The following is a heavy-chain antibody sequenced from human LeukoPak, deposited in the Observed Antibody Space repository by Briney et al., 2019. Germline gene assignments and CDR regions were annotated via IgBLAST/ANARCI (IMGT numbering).Heavy chain of an antibody. J-gene: IGHJ4*02. CDR2: INTDGSST. Sequence: GGSLRLSCAASGFTFSSYWMHWGRQAPGKGLVWVSRINTDGSSTTYADSVKGRFTISRDNAKNTLYLQMNSLRAEDTAVYYCAKDGVSPVDYWGQGTLVTVSS. V-gene: IGHV3-74*01. CDR1: GFTFSSYW. CDR3: AKDGVSPVDY. D-gene: IGHD3-3*01.